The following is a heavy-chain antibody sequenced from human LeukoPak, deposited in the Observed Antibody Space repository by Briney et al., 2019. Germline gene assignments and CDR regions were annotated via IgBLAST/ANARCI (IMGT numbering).Heavy chain of an antibody. D-gene: IGHD7-27*01. J-gene: IGHJ5*02. CDR3: TRDRLGWFDA. V-gene: IGHV3-53*01. CDR1: GFTVSNNY. Sequence: GGSLRLSCAASGFTVSNNYMSWVRQAPGKGLEWVSVLYIDGNTYYADSVKGRFTISRDNAKNTLYLQMNDLGAEDTAMYYCTRDRLGWFDAWGQGTQVTVSS. CDR2: LYIDGNT.